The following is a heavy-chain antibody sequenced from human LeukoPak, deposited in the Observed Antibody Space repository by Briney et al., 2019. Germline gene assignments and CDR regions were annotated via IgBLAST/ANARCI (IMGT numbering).Heavy chain of an antibody. CDR1: GGTFSYYA. CDR3: ARVNRPTYYYDSSGYSWYFDV. V-gene: IGHV1-69*05. D-gene: IGHD3-22*01. CDR2: IIPLFGTT. J-gene: IGHJ2*01. Sequence: SVKVSCKTSGGTFSYYAVSWVRPAPGHGLEWLGGIIPLFGTTFYAENFQGRATITTDESTSTVYMELRGLRFEDTAVYYCARVNRPTYYYDSSGYSWYFDVWGRGTLVTVSS.